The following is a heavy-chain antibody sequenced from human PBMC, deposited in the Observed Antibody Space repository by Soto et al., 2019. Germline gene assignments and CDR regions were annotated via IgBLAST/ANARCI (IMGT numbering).Heavy chain of an antibody. CDR3: AHRQRTVYFDY. Sequence: QITLKESGPTLVKPTQTLTLTCTFSGFSLSTSGVGVGWIRQPPGKALEWLALIYWDDDKRYSPSLKSRLTNTAXTSKNQVVLTMTNMDPVDTATYYCAHRQRTVYFDYWGQGTLVTVSS. D-gene: IGHD4-17*01. V-gene: IGHV2-5*02. CDR1: GFSLSTSGVG. J-gene: IGHJ4*02. CDR2: IYWDDDK.